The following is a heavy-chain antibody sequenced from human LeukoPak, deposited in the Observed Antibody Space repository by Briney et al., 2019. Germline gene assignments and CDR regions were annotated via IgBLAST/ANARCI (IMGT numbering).Heavy chain of an antibody. Sequence: PRGSLRLSCAASGFVFSTYGMHWVRRATGKGLEWVAVIWDDGSNQYYVDSVRGRFTISRDNSKNTLYLQMNSLRAEDTAVYYCARDGGYHDSSGYYHSYYFDYWGQGTLVTVSS. CDR2: IWDDGSNQ. V-gene: IGHV3-33*01. CDR1: GFVFSTYG. CDR3: ARDGGYHDSSGYYHSYYFDY. J-gene: IGHJ4*02. D-gene: IGHD3-22*01.